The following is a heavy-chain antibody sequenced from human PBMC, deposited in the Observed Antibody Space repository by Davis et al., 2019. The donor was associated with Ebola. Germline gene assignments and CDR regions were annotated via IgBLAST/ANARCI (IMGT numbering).Heavy chain of an antibody. CDR3: AKDMASSSWYLYDY. CDR1: GFTFDDYA. D-gene: IGHD6-13*01. V-gene: IGHV3-43*02. Sequence: GGSLRLSCAASGFTFDDYAMHWVRQAPGKGLEWVSLISGDGVLTYYADSVKGRFTISRDNSKNSLYLQMNSLRTEDTALYYCAKDMASSSWYLYDYWGQGTLVTVSS. CDR2: ISGDGVLT. J-gene: IGHJ4*02.